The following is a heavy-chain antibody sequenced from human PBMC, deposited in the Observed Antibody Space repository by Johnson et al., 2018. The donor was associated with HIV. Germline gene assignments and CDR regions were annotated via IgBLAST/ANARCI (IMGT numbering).Heavy chain of an antibody. CDR1: GFTFDDYA. CDR3: VKAMGRYGGPADALDI. D-gene: IGHD3-16*01. J-gene: IGHJ3*02. V-gene: IGHV3-9*01. Sequence: VQLVESGGGLVQPGRSLRLSCAASGFTFDDYAMHWVRQAPGKGLERVSGSSWNSGSTGYADSVKGRFTISRDNAKNSLHLQMNSLRAEDTALYYCVKAMGRYGGPADALDIWGQGTMVTVSS. CDR2: SSWNSGST.